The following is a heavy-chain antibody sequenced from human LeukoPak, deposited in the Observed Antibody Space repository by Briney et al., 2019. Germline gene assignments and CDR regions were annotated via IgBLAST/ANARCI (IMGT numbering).Heavy chain of an antibody. CDR2: ISYDGSNK. V-gene: IGHV3-30*03. CDR1: GFTFSSYG. Sequence: GGSLRLSCAASGFTFSSYGMHWVRQAPGKGLEWVAVISYDGSNKYYADSVKGRFTISRDNSKNTLYLQMNSLRAEDTAVYYCARGGGEKTSFDYWGQGTLVTVSS. CDR3: ARGGGEKTSFDY. J-gene: IGHJ4*02. D-gene: IGHD3-16*01.